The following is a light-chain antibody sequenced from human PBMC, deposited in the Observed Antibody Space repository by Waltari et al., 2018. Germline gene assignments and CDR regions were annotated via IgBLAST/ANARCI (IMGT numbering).Light chain of an antibody. CDR3: QELNTYPQSLT. CDR1: QGISSY. V-gene: IGKV1-9*01. J-gene: IGKJ4*01. CDR2: AAS. Sequence: DIQLTQSPSFLSASIGDRVTITCRASQGISSYLAWYQQKPGKAPKLLIYAASTWQSGVPSRFSGSGSGTEFTLTISSLQPEDFATYYCQELNTYPQSLTFGGGTKVEI.